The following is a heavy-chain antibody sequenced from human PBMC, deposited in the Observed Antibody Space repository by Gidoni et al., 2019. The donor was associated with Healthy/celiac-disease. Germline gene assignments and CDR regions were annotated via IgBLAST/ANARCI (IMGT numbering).Heavy chain of an antibody. V-gene: IGHV3-23*01. D-gene: IGHD6-13*01. Sequence: EVQLLESGGGLVQPGGSLRLSCAASGFTFSSYAMSRVRQAPGKGLEWVSAISGSGGSTYYADSVKGRFTISRDNSKNTLYLQMNSLRAEDTAVYYCAKASSPGAAAGVLYYYYYYGMDVWGQGTTVTVSS. CDR1: GFTFSSYA. J-gene: IGHJ6*02. CDR2: ISGSGGST. CDR3: AKASSPGAAAGVLYYYYYYGMDV.